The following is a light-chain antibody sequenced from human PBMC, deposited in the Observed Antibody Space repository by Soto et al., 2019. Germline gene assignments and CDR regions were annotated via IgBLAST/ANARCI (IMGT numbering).Light chain of an antibody. CDR3: QSYDSRLSGYV. Sequence: WAGSDVQWYRQVPGTAAGFLIDGNRDRPAGVPVRFSGFKSGTLASLAIAGLQAEDEADYYGQSYDSRLSGYVFGAGTKVTVL. J-gene: IGLJ1*01. V-gene: IGLV1-40*01. CDR1: WAGSD. CDR2: GNR.